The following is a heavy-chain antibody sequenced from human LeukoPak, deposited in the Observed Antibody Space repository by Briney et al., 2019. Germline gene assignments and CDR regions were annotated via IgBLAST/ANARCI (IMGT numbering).Heavy chain of an antibody. CDR2: ISGSGGST. V-gene: IGHV3-23*01. CDR3: AKDRRGYSYGPCWFDP. J-gene: IGHJ5*02. D-gene: IGHD5-18*01. Sequence: PGGSLRLSCVVSGFSVRNNYVSWVRQAPGKGLEWVSAISGSGGSTYYADSVKGRFTISRDNSKNTLYLQMNSLRAEDTAVYYCAKDRRGYSYGPCWFDPWGQGTLVTVSS. CDR1: GFSVRNNY.